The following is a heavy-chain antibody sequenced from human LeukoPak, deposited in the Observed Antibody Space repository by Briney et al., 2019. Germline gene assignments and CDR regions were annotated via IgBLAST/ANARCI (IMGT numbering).Heavy chain of an antibody. V-gene: IGHV3-66*04. Sequence: PGGSLRLSCAASGFNVTTNNMYWVRQAPGKGLECVSTFLAGGLLDYADSVRDRFTISRDTSKNTLYLQMNSLSAEDTAAYYCGRRFCNSCPLDFWGQGTLVTVSS. CDR3: GRRFCNSCPLDF. D-gene: IGHD2-21*01. J-gene: IGHJ4*02. CDR2: FLAGGLL. CDR1: GFNVTTNN.